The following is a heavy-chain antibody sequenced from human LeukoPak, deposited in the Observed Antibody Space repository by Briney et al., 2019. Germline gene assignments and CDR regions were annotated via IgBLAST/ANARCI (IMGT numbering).Heavy chain of an antibody. V-gene: IGHV3-20*04. CDR1: GFTFDDYG. Sequence: PGGSLRLSCAASGFTFDDYGMSWVRQAPGKGLEWVSGINWNGGSTGYADSVKGRFTISRDNAKNSLYLQMNSLRAEDTAVYYCARAYYDFWSNYYYYMDVWGKGTTVTVSS. J-gene: IGHJ6*03. CDR3: ARAYYDFWSNYYYYMDV. CDR2: INWNGGST. D-gene: IGHD3-3*01.